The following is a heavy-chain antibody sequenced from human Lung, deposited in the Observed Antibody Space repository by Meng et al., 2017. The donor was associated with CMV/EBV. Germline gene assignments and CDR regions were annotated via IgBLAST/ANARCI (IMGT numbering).Heavy chain of an antibody. Sequence: GESXKISCAASGFTFSRYWMHWARQAPGKGLVWVSRINNDESRKTYADSVKGRFTISRDSAKNTLYLQMNSLRAEDTAVYYCARERFDYGDYGLDYWRQGXLVTVSS. D-gene: IGHD4-17*01. CDR3: ARERFDYGDYGLDY. J-gene: IGHJ4*02. V-gene: IGHV3-74*01. CDR2: INNDESRK. CDR1: GFTFSRYW.